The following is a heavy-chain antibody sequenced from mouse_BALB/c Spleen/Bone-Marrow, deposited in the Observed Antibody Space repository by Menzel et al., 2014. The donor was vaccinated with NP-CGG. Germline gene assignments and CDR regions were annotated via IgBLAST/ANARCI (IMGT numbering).Heavy chain of an antibody. CDR3: ARSPMITESYALDY. CDR2: IAPGSGNT. D-gene: IGHD2-4*01. J-gene: IGHJ4*01. Sequence: DLVKPGASVKLSCKASGYTFTSYCTNWIKQRPGQGLEWIGRIAPGSGNTYYNEMFKGKATLTVDTSSSTAYIQLSSLSSEDSPVYFCARSPMITESYALDYWGQGTSVTVSS. CDR1: GYTFTSYC. V-gene: IGHV1S41*01.